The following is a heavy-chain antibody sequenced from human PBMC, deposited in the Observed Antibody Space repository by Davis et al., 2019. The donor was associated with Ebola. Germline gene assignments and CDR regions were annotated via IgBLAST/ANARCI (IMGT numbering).Heavy chain of an antibody. D-gene: IGHD3-3*01. J-gene: IGHJ6*04. CDR3: AKSGLSFGVVKYHYGMDV. CDR2: ISGSGGST. V-gene: IGHV3-23*01. Sequence: GGSLRPSCAASGFTFSDYYMSWVRQAPGKGLEWVSAISGSGGSTYYADSVKGRFTISRDNSKKTLYLQMNSLRAEDTAVYYCAKSGLSFGVVKYHYGMDVWGKGTTVTVSS. CDR1: GFTFSDYY.